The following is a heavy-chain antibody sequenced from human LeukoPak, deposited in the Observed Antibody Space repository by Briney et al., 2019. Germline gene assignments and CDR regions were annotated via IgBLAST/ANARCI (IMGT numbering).Heavy chain of an antibody. V-gene: IGHV4-38-2*02. CDR3: ARAPRDTSGYYMRSFDC. Sequence: PSETLSLTCTVSGYSISSDCYWGWIRQPPGQGLEWIGGIYHSGYTYYYPSLKSRVTISVDTSKNQFSLKLSSVTAADTAVYYCARAPRDTSGYYMRSFDCWDQGTLVTVSS. CDR1: GYSISSDCY. J-gene: IGHJ4*02. CDR2: IYHSGYT. D-gene: IGHD3-22*01.